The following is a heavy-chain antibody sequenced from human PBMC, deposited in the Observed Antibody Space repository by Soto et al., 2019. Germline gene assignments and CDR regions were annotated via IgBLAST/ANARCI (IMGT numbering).Heavy chain of an antibody. CDR1: GGTFSSYA. CDR3: ARGGFGRVDYNILTGPSLPRYYYGMAV. D-gene: IGHD3-9*01. J-gene: IGHJ6*02. Sequence: QVQLVQSGAEVKKPGSSVKVSCKASGGTFSSYAISWVRQAPGQGLEWMGGIIPIFGTANYAQQFQGRVTITADESTITAYSGRSSLRSEDKAVYYGARGGFGRVDYNILTGPSLPRYYYGMAVWGPGTTVTVSS. V-gene: IGHV1-69*01. CDR2: IIPIFGTA.